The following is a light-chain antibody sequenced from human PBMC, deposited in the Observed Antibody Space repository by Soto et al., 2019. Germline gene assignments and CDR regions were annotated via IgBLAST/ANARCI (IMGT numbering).Light chain of an antibody. CDR2: AAS. J-gene: IGKJ1*01. CDR1: QSISNY. CDR3: QQSYSTPGT. Sequence: DIQMTQSPSSLSASVGDRDTITCRASQSISNYLNWYQQKPGKAPKLLIYAASSLQSGVPSRFSGSGSGTDFTLTISSLQPEDFATYYCQQSYSTPGTFGQGTKVQIK. V-gene: IGKV1-39*01.